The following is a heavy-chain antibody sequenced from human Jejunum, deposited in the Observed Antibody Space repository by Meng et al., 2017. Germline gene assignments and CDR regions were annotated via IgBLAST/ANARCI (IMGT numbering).Heavy chain of an antibody. CDR1: VAPFSDHY. J-gene: IGHJ4*02. Sequence: QSQLRQWRSGPLTPSRTRSLTSLLVVAPFSDHYLPWIRHPPGKGREWFGEIHPSGRTYSSPSLQIRVTITLDTSKNQFSLTLNSLTAADTAVYYCARGDDWAKSGNFWGQGTLVTVSS. V-gene: IGHV4-34*01. D-gene: IGHD3-9*01. CDR2: IHPSGRT. CDR3: ARGDDWAKSGNF.